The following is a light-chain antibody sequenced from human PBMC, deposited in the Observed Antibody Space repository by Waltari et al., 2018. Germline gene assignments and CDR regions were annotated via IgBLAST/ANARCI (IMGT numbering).Light chain of an antibody. CDR2: YAS. V-gene: IGKV6-21*02. Sequence: EIVLTQSPDFQSVTPKEKVTITCRASQSIDSNLHWYQQKPNQSPKLLIRYASQSISGVPSRFSGSRSWTDFTLTINSLEAEDAATYFCHQSSSLPWTFGQGTKVEIK. CDR1: QSIDSN. J-gene: IGKJ1*01. CDR3: HQSSSLPWT.